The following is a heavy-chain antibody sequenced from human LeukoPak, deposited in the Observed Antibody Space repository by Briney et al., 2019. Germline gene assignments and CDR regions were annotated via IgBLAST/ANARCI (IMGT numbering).Heavy chain of an antibody. CDR3: ARVGYDSSGYYHCYYYYGMDV. CDR1: GGSFSGYY. V-gene: IGHV4-34*01. CDR2: INHSGST. Sequence: SETLSLTCAVYGGSFSGYYWSWIRQPPGKGLEWIGEINHSGSTNYNPSLKSRVTISVDTSKNQFSLKLSSVTAADTAVYYCARVGYDSSGYYHCYYYYGMDVWGQGTTVTVSS. J-gene: IGHJ6*02. D-gene: IGHD3-22*01.